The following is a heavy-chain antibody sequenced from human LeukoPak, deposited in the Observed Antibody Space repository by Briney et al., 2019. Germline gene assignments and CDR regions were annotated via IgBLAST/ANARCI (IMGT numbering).Heavy chain of an antibody. V-gene: IGHV1-69*06. D-gene: IGHD6-13*01. CDR1: GGTFSSYA. CDR3: ARVHRRYSSRVPPPDY. Sequence: SVKVSCKASGGTFSSYAISWVRQAPGQGLEWMGGIIPIFGTANYAQKFQGRVTITADKSTSTAYMELSSLRSDDTAVYYCARVHRRYSSRVPPPDYWGQGTLVTVSS. CDR2: IIPIFGTA. J-gene: IGHJ4*02.